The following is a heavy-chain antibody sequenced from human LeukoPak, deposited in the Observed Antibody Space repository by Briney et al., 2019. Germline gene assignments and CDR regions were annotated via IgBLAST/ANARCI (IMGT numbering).Heavy chain of an antibody. D-gene: IGHD1-14*01. V-gene: IGHV3-30*18. CDR3: AKERRTGDYHYYGMDV. Sequence: GRSLRLSCAASGFTFSSYGMHWVRQAPGKGLEWVAVISYDGSNKYYADSVKGRFTISRDNSKNTLYLQMNSLRAEDTAVYYCAKERRTGDYHYYGMDVWGQGTTVTVSS. CDR1: GFTFSSYG. CDR2: ISYDGSNK. J-gene: IGHJ6*02.